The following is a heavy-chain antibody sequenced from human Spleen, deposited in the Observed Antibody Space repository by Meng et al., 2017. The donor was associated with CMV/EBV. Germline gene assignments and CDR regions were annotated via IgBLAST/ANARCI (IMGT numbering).Heavy chain of an antibody. CDR1: GFTFSDYA. CDR2: MKQDGSEK. CDR3: ARTLWPYDAFDI. Sequence: GESLKISCAASGFTFSDYAMNWVRQAPGKGLEWVANMKQDGSEKYYVDSVKGRFTISRDNPKKSLYLQMNSLRAEDTAVYYCARTLWPYDAFDIWGQGTMVTVSS. J-gene: IGHJ3*02. D-gene: IGHD2-21*01. V-gene: IGHV3-7*01.